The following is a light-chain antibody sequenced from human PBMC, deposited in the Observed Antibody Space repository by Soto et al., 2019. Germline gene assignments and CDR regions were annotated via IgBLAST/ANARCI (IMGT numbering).Light chain of an antibody. J-gene: IGLJ1*01. CDR1: SSDVGTYNY. Sequence: QSVLTQPASVSGSPGQSITISCTGTSSDVGTYNYVSWYQQHPGKAPKLMIFDVSYRPSGVSNRFSGSKSDNTAFLTISGLQAEDEADYYCNSYTSSSPFYVFGTGTKLTVL. CDR2: DVS. V-gene: IGLV2-14*01. CDR3: NSYTSSSPFYV.